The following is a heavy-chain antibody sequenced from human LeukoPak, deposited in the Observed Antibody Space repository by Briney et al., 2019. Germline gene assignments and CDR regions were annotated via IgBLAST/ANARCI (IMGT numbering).Heavy chain of an antibody. V-gene: IGHV3-53*01. CDR3: ARDHVVASGAVAY. CDR1: GFTVSDNY. D-gene: IGHD2-15*01. CDR2: LDSGGSA. J-gene: IGHJ4*02. Sequence: GGSLRLSCAASGFTVSDNYMSWFRQAPGKGLEWLSVLDSGGSAIYADSVRGRFTISRDNSKNTLHLQMDSLTIEDSALYYCARDHVVASGAVAYWGQGTLVTVSS.